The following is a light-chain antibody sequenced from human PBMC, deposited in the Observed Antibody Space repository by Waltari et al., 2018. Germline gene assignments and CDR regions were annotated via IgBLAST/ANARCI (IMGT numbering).Light chain of an antibody. CDR2: DAS. Sequence: IVLTQSPATLSLSPGERATLSCRASQSVSSYLAWYQQKPGQAPRLLIYDASNRDTGIPARFSGSGPATDLTLTISSLEPEEFAVYYCQQRSNWPGVTFGGGTKVEIK. CDR1: QSVSSY. J-gene: IGKJ4*02. CDR3: QQRSNWPGVT. V-gene: IGKV3D-11*02.